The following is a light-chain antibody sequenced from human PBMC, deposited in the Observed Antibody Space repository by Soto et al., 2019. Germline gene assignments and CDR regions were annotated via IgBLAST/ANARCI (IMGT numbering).Light chain of an antibody. V-gene: IGLV2-14*03. J-gene: IGLJ1*01. CDR3: SSNAGSSTHV. CDR1: SSDIGAYDS. CDR2: YVS. Sequence: QSVLTQPASVSQSPGQSITISCTGTSSDIGAYDSVSWYQQHPGKAPKLIISYVSDRPSGVPYRFSGSKSGNTASLTISGLQAEYEADYYCSSNAGSSTHVFRTGSKVTVL.